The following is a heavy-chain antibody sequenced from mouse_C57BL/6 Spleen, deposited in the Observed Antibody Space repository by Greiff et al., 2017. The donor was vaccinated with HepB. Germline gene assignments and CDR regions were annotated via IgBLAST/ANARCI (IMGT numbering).Heavy chain of an antibody. J-gene: IGHJ2*01. Sequence: QVQLQQSGAELVRPGTSVKVSCKASGYAFTNYLIEWVKQRPGQGLEWIGVINPGSGGTNYNGKFKGKATLTADKSSSTAYMQLSSLTSEDSAVYFCARGHYGNPFDYWGQGTTLTVSS. V-gene: IGHV1-54*01. CDR3: ARGHYGNPFDY. CDR2: INPGSGGT. D-gene: IGHD2-1*01. CDR1: GYAFTNYL.